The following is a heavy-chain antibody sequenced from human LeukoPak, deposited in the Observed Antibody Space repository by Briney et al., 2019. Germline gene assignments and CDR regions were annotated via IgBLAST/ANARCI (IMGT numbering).Heavy chain of an antibody. Sequence: PGGSLRLSCAASGFTFSSYSMNWVRQAPGKGLEWVSYISSSSTIYYADSVKGRFTISRDNAKNSLYLQMNSLRAEDTAVYYCARRYSSSSSYYYYYYMDVWGKGTTVTVSS. V-gene: IGHV3-48*04. D-gene: IGHD6-6*01. CDR2: ISSSSTI. J-gene: IGHJ6*03. CDR3: ARRYSSSSSYYYYYYMDV. CDR1: GFTFSSYS.